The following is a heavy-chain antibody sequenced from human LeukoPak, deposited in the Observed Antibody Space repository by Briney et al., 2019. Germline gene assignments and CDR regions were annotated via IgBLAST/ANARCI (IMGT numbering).Heavy chain of an antibody. D-gene: IGHD2-2*01. CDR1: GGSFSGYY. CDR3: ARARIVVVPAAKYYYYGMDV. V-gene: IGHV4-34*01. Sequence: PSETLSLTCAVYGGSFSGYYWSWIRQPPGKGLEWIGEINHSGSTNYNLSLKSRVTISVDTSKNQFSLKLSSVTAADTAVYYCARARIVVVPAAKYYYYGMDVWGKGTTVTVSS. J-gene: IGHJ6*04. CDR2: INHSGST.